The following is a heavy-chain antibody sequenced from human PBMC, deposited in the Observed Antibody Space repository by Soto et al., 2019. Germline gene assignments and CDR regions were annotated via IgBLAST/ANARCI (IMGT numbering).Heavy chain of an antibody. Sequence: EVQLLESGGGLVQPGGSLRLSWAASGLTFNNYAMSWVRQAPGKGLEWVSSISGGGSSTYYADSVKGRFTISRDNSKNTLYLQMKSLRAEDTAVYYCAKVPAYDYVWGTYYYFDYWGLGALVTVSS. CDR3: AKVPAYDYVWGTYYYFDY. V-gene: IGHV3-23*01. D-gene: IGHD3-16*01. CDR2: ISGGGSST. J-gene: IGHJ4*02. CDR1: GLTFNNYA.